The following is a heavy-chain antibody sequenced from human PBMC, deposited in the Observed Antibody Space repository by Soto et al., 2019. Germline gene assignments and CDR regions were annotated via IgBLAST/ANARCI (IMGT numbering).Heavy chain of an antibody. Sequence: PGGSLRLSXAASGFTFSSYAMHWVRQAPGKGLEWVAVISYDGSNKYYADSVKGRFTISRDNSKNTLYLQMNSLRAEDTAVYYCVTGIREQQLAFDYWGQGTLVTVSS. CDR2: ISYDGSNK. D-gene: IGHD6-13*01. CDR3: VTGIREQQLAFDY. J-gene: IGHJ4*02. CDR1: GFTFSSYA. V-gene: IGHV3-30-3*01.